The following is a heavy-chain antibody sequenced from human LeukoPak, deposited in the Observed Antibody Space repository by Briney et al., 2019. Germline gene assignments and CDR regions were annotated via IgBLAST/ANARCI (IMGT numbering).Heavy chain of an antibody. CDR3: ARGSWFLDY. CDR1: GFTFSSSW. J-gene: IGHJ4*02. D-gene: IGHD6-13*01. CDR2: IKQDGSEK. Sequence: GGSLRLSCAASGFTFSSSWMSWVRQAPGKGLGWVANIKQDGSEKYYVDSVKGRFTISRGNAKNSLYLQMNSLRAEDTAVYYCARGSWFLDYWGQGTLVTVSS. V-gene: IGHV3-7*04.